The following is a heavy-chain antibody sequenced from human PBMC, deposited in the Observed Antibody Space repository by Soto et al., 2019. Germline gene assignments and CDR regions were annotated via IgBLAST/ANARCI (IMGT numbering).Heavy chain of an antibody. CDR3: ARTVGLMVYAIDHFDY. V-gene: IGHV3-21*01. Sequence: RRLSCAASGFTFSSYSMNWVRQAPGKGLEWVSSISSSSSYIYYADSVKGRFTISRDNAKNSLYLQMNSLRAEDTAVYYCARTVGLMVYAIDHFDYWGQGTLVTVSS. D-gene: IGHD2-8*01. CDR1: GFTFSSYS. J-gene: IGHJ4*02. CDR2: ISSSSSYI.